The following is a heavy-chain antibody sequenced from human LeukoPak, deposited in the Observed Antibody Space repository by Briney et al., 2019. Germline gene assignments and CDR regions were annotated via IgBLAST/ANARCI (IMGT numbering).Heavy chain of an antibody. V-gene: IGHV3-30*18. J-gene: IGHJ3*02. Sequence: GGSLRLSCAASGFTFSSYGMHWVRQAPGKGLEWVAVISYDGSNKYYADSVKGRFTISRDNSKNTLYLQMNSLRAEDTAVYYCAKGEYSYGYEAFDIWGQGTMVTVPS. D-gene: IGHD5-18*01. CDR2: ISYDGSNK. CDR3: AKGEYSYGYEAFDI. CDR1: GFTFSSYG.